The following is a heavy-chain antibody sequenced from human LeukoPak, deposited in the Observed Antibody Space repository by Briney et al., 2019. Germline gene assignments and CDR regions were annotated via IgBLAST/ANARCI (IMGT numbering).Heavy chain of an antibody. CDR3: ARFSGGYYTGGYFDY. CDR2: IYPGDSDT. V-gene: IGHV5-51*01. J-gene: IGHJ4*02. Sequence: HGESLKISCKGSGYSSTSYWIGWVRQMPGKGLEWMGIIYPGDSDTRYTPSFQGQVTISADNSISTAYLQWSSLKASDTAMYYCARFSGGYYTGGYFDYWGQGTLVTVSS. D-gene: IGHD3-3*01. CDR1: GYSSTSYW.